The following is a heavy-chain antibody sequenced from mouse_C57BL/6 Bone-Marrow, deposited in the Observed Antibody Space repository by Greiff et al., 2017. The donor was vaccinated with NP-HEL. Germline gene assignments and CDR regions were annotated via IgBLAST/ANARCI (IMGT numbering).Heavy chain of an antibody. CDR2: IYPRSGNT. Sequence: QVQLKQSGAELARPGASVKLSCKASGYTFTSYGISWVKQRTGQGLEWIGEIYPRSGNTYYNEKFKGKATLTADKSSSTAYMELRSLTSEDSAVYFCARGRGNWYFDVWGTGTTVTVSS. CDR3: ARGRGNWYFDV. CDR1: GYTFTSYG. J-gene: IGHJ1*03. V-gene: IGHV1-81*01.